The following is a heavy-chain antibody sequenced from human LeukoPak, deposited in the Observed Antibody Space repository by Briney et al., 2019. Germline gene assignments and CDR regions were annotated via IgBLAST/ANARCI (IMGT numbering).Heavy chain of an antibody. Sequence: PGGSLRLSCAASGFTFSSYAMHWVRQAPGKGLEWVAVISYDGSNKYYADSAKGRFTISRDNSKNTLYLQMNSLRAEDTAVYYCTRPLEGRGYSYGSPFDYWGQGTLVTVSS. CDR3: TRPLEGRGYSYGSPFDY. V-gene: IGHV3-30-3*01. J-gene: IGHJ4*02. D-gene: IGHD5-18*01. CDR1: GFTFSSYA. CDR2: ISYDGSNK.